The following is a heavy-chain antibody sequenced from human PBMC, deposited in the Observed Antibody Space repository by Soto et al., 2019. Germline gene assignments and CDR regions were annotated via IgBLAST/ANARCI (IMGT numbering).Heavy chain of an antibody. CDR1: GYTFSDYY. J-gene: IGHJ4*02. Sequence: QVQLVQSGAEVRKPGASVKVSCKASGYTFSDYYIHWVRQAPGQGLEWMGWINPNSGGTKYAPKFQCGVTMTRDTSITTDDMELSRRRSVDTAVYYCAREPATAKPEGVDFWGQGTLVTVSS. CDR2: INPNSGGT. CDR3: AREPATAKPEGVDF. V-gene: IGHV1-2*02. D-gene: IGHD1-1*01.